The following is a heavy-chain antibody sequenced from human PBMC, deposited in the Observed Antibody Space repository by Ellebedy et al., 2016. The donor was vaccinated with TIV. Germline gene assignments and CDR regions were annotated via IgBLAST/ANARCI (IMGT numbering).Heavy chain of an antibody. Sequence: ESLKISCAASEFTVNSNYMSWVRQAPGKGLEWVAVIYSGGTTSYADSVKGRFTISRDNSKKTVYLQMNSLRAEDTAVYYCATYYSSSWYYYYGLDVWGQGTTVSVSS. CDR2: IYSGGTT. J-gene: IGHJ6*02. V-gene: IGHV3-53*01. CDR3: ATYYSSSWYYYYGLDV. CDR1: EFTVNSNY. D-gene: IGHD6-13*01.